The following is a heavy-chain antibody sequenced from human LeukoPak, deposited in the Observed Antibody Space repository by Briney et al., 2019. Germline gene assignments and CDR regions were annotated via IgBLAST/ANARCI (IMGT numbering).Heavy chain of an antibody. Sequence: SETLPLTCTVSGGSISSYYWSWIRQPAGKGLEWIGRIYTSGSTNYNPSLKSRVTMSVDTSKNQFSLKLSSVTAADTAVYYCARDRPSSGGYSGYDAFDYWGQGTLVTVSS. V-gene: IGHV4-4*07. CDR2: IYTSGST. CDR1: GGSISSYY. J-gene: IGHJ4*02. D-gene: IGHD5-12*01. CDR3: ARDRPSSGGYSGYDAFDY.